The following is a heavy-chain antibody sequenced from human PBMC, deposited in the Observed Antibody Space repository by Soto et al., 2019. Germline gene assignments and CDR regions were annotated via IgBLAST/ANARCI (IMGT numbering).Heavy chain of an antibody. CDR1: GFTVTSNG. Sequence: GGSLRLSCGVSGFTVTSNGVSWVRQAPGKRLEWVSAISPNGQGIWYADSVKGRFTISRDISRNTVFLQMDSLRAEDTAVYYCAKDRQYPRDYFHYCDQETLVTVSS. J-gene: IGHJ4*02. CDR3: AKDRQYPRDYFHY. D-gene: IGHD4-4*01. V-gene: IGHV3-23*01. CDR2: ISPNGQGI.